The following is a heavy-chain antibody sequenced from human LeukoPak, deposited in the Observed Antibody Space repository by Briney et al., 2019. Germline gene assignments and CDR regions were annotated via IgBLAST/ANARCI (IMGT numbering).Heavy chain of an antibody. CDR1: GFTFDDYG. J-gene: IGHJ4*02. Sequence: GGSLRLSCAASGFTFDDYGMSWVRQAPGKGLEWVSGINWNGGSTGYADSVKGRFTISRDNAKNSLYLQMNSLRAEDTAVYYCAKIRGYSGYDATDYWGQGTLVTVSS. CDR2: INWNGGST. D-gene: IGHD5-12*01. CDR3: AKIRGYSGYDATDY. V-gene: IGHV3-20*04.